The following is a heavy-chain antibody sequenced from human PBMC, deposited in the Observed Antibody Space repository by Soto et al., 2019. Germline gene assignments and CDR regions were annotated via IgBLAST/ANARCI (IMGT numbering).Heavy chain of an antibody. Sequence: DVQLVESGGGLVQPGGSLRLSCAASGFIFRSYNMNWVRQAPGKGLDWLSYISSSSSTIYYADSVKGRFTISRDNAKNSLYLQMNSLRDDDTAMYYCARGGTIAVTTIGDYWGQGTLVTVSS. CDR1: GFIFRSYN. CDR2: ISSSSSTI. CDR3: ARGGTIAVTTIGDY. D-gene: IGHD5-12*01. J-gene: IGHJ4*01. V-gene: IGHV3-48*02.